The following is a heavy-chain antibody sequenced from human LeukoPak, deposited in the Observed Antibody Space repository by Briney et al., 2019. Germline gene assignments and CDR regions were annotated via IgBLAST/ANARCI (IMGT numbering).Heavy chain of an antibody. CDR3: ARRDYGDYRGPVDAFDI. CDR2: IYPGDSDT. D-gene: IGHD4-17*01. CDR1: GYSFTSYW. J-gene: IGHJ3*02. Sequence: GESLKISCKGSGYSFTSYWIGWVRQMPGKGLEWMGIIYPGDSDTRYSPSFQGQVTISADKSISTAYLQWSSLKASDTAMYYCARRDYGDYRGPVDAFDIWGQGTMVIVSS. V-gene: IGHV5-51*01.